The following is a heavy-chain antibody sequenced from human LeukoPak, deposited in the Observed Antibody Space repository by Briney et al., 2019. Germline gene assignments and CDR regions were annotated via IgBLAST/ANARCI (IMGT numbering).Heavy chain of an antibody. J-gene: IGHJ4*02. V-gene: IGHV3-23*01. D-gene: IGHD3-10*01. Sequence: ETGGSLRLSCAASGFTFSSNGMSWVRQAPGKGLEWVSAISGSGGSIFYADAVKGRFTISRDDSKNTLYLQMNSLRAEDTAVYYCAKEIGEPWFEPFDNYFDYWSQGTLVTVSS. CDR2: ISGSGGSI. CDR3: AKEIGEPWFEPFDNYFDY. CDR1: GFTFSSNG.